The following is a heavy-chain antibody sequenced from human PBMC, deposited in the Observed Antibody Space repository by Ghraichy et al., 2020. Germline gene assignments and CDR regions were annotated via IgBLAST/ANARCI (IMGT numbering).Heavy chain of an antibody. CDR3: AKSLTTFGYFDS. Sequence: ETLSLTCAASGFTFSGYAMTWVRQASGKGLEWVSAISSTAGNTYYVDSVKGRFTISRDHSKNTLYLQMNSLRAEDTAIYYCAKSLTTFGYFDSWGQGTLVTVSS. D-gene: IGHD2/OR15-2a*01. CDR1: GFTFSGYA. CDR2: ISSTAGNT. V-gene: IGHV3-23*01. J-gene: IGHJ4*02.